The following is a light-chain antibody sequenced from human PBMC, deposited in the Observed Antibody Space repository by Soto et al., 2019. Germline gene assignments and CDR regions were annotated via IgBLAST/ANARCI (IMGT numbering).Light chain of an antibody. CDR2: SAS. CDR1: QGVRDD. V-gene: IGKV1-6*01. Sequence: IQMTQSPSSLSASVGDRVTITCRASQGVRDDVGWYQQKPGKAPKLLIYSASTLQSGVPLRFSGSGAGTDFTLTISGLLPEDFTTYYCLQESNYPLTFGGGTKGAIK. J-gene: IGKJ4*01. CDR3: LQESNYPLT.